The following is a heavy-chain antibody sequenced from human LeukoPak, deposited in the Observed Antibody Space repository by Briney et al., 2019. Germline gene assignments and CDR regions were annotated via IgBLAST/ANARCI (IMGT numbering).Heavy chain of an antibody. J-gene: IGHJ4*02. CDR1: GGSFSGYY. CDR3: ARGGRGIQLWLLHFDY. Sequence: SETLSLTCAVYGGSFSGYYWSWIRQPPGKGLEWIGEIHHSGSTNNNPSLKGRVTKSVDTSKNQFSRKPSSVTAAGTAVNYRARGGRGIQLWLLHFDYWGQGTRVTVSS. CDR2: IHHSGST. V-gene: IGHV4-34*01. D-gene: IGHD5-18*01.